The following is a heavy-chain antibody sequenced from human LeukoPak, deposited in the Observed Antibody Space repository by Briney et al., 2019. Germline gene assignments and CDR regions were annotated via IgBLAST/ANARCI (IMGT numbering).Heavy chain of an antibody. Sequence: GGSLRLSCAASGFTFSSYAMSWVRQAPGKGLEWVSAISGSGGSTYYADSVKGRYTISRDNSKNTLYLQMNSLRVQDTAVYYCAKEDYGDIYWYFDLWGRGTLVTVSS. CDR2: ISGSGGST. V-gene: IGHV3-23*01. J-gene: IGHJ2*01. D-gene: IGHD4-17*01. CDR3: AKEDYGDIYWYFDL. CDR1: GFTFSSYA.